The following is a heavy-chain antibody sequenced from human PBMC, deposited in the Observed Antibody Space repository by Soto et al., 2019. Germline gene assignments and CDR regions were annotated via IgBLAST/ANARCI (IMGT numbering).Heavy chain of an antibody. J-gene: IGHJ6*02. Sequence: GGSLRLSCAASGFTVSSNYMSWVRQAPGKGLEWVSVIYSGGSTYYADSVKGRFTISRDNSKNTLYLQMNSLRAEDTAVYYCARDPRYYDFWSGSQYYYYYGMDVWGQGTTVTVSS. CDR2: IYSGGST. CDR3: ARDPRYYDFWSGSQYYYYYGMDV. CDR1: GFTVSSNY. V-gene: IGHV3-53*01. D-gene: IGHD3-3*01.